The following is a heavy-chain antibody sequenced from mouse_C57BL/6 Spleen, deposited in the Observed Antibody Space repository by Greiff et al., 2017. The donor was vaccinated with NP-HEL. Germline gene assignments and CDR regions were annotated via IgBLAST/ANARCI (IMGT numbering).Heavy chain of an antibody. CDR2: IRNKANGYTT. Sequence: EVMLVDSGGGLVQPGGSLSLSCAASGFTFTDYYMSWVRQPPGKALEWLGFIRNKANGYTTEYSASVKGRFTISRDNSQSILYLQMNALRAEDSATYYCARYGITNYFDYWGQGTTLTVSS. V-gene: IGHV7-3*01. CDR1: GFTFTDYY. D-gene: IGHD1-1*01. CDR3: ARYGITNYFDY. J-gene: IGHJ2*01.